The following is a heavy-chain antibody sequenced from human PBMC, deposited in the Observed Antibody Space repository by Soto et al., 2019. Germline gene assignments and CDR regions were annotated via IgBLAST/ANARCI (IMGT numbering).Heavy chain of an antibody. CDR2: FSSGGGGT. J-gene: IGHJ4*02. D-gene: IGHD2-15*01. Sequence: GGSLRLSCTACGFTFSNYAMSWVRQAPGKGLEWVSTFSSGGGGTYYADSVKGRFTISRDNSKNTLSLQMNSLRAEDTAVYYCTKANRYCSGANCLTFDYWGLGTLVTVSS. CDR3: TKANRYCSGANCLTFDY. CDR1: GFTFSNYA. V-gene: IGHV3-23*01.